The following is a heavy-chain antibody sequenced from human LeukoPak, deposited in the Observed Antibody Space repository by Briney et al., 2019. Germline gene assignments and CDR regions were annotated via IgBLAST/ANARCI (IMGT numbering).Heavy chain of an antibody. D-gene: IGHD3-22*01. Sequence: ASVKVSCKASGYTFTGYYMHWVRQAPGQGLEWMGWINPNSGGTNYAQKFQGRVTMTRDTSISTAYMELGRLRSDDTAVYYCARFNAPRPYYYDSSGLDYWGQGTLVTVSS. CDR1: GYTFTGYY. CDR3: ARFNAPRPYYYDSSGLDY. J-gene: IGHJ4*02. CDR2: INPNSGGT. V-gene: IGHV1-2*02.